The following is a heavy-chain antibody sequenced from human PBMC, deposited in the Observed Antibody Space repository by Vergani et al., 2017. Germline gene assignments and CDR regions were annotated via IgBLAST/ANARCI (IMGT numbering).Heavy chain of an antibody. CDR2: IDPSDSYT. J-gene: IGHJ6*02. Sequence: EVQLVQSGAEVKKPGESLRISCKGSGYSFTSYWISWVRQMPGKGLEWMGRIDPSDSYTNYSPSFQGHVTISADKSISTAYLQWSSLKASDTAMYYCAKARDPNCKGGNCYSYYYGLDLWVQGTTVTVSS. CDR1: GYSFTSYW. CDR3: AKARDPNCKGGNCYSYYYGLDL. V-gene: IGHV5-10-1*03. D-gene: IGHD2-21*01.